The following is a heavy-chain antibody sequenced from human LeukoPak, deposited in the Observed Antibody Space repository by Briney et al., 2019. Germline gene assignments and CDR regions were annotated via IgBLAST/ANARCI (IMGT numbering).Heavy chain of an antibody. CDR1: GYTFTSYG. D-gene: IGHD3-22*01. CDR2: ISAYNGNT. CDR3: ARDTYYDSSGYLNWFDP. V-gene: IGHV1-18*01. Sequence: ASVKVSCKASGYTFTSYGISWVRQAPGQGLEWMGWISAYNGNTNYAQKLQGRVTMTTDTSTSTAYMELRSLRSDDTAVYYCARDTYYDSSGYLNWFDPWGQGTLVTVSS. J-gene: IGHJ5*02.